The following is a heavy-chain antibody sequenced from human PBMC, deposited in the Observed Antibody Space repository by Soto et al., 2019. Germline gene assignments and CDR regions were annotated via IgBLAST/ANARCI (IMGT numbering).Heavy chain of an antibody. V-gene: IGHV1-8*01. CDR1: GCTFTSYD. CDR3: ARQKVDESDY. J-gene: IGHJ4*02. D-gene: IGHD2-15*01. CDR2: VNPKXGTT. Sequence: XSVKVSCKASGCTFTSYDINWVRQATGQGIEWMGXVNPKXGTTGYAQNFXXRVTMTRXXSIRQAYMELSSLRSEDTAVYYCARQKVDESDYWGQGTLVTVYS.